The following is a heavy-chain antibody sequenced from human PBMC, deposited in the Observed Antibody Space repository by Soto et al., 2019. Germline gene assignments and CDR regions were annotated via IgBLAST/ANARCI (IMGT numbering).Heavy chain of an antibody. Sequence: QLQLQESGSGLVKPSQTLSLTCAVSGGSISSGGYSWSWIRQPPGKGLEWIGYTYHSGSTYYNPSVTSRVTIAVDRSKNQFSLKLSSLTAADTAVYYCAREGVFYGGMDVWGQGTTVTVSS. V-gene: IGHV4-30-2*01. D-gene: IGHD4-17*01. CDR3: AREGVFYGGMDV. CDR1: GGSISSGGYS. J-gene: IGHJ6*02. CDR2: TYHSGST.